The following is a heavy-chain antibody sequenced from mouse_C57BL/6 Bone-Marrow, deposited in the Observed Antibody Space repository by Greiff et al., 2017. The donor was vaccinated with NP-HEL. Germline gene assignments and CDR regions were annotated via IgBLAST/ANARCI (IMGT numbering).Heavy chain of an antibody. V-gene: IGHV1-50*01. J-gene: IGHJ1*03. CDR2: IDPSDSYT. D-gene: IGHD1-1*01. CDR1: GYTFTSYW. CDR3: ANYYGSSLWYCDV. Sequence: QVQLQQPGAELVKPGASVKLSCKASGYTFTSYWMQWVKQRPGQGLEWIGEIDPSDSYTNYNQKFKGKATLTVDTSSSTAYMQLSSLTSEDSAVYYCANYYGSSLWYCDVWGTGTTVTVSS.